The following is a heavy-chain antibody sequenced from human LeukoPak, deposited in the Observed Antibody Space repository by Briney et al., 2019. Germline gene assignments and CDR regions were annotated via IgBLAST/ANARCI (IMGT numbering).Heavy chain of an antibody. CDR1: GYSFTSYW. CDR3: ARWARGGHLDATNWFDP. J-gene: IGHJ5*02. CDR2: IYPGDSDT. V-gene: IGHV5-51*01. Sequence: GESLKISCKGSGYSFTSYWIGWVRQMPGKGLEWMGIIYPGDSDTRYSPSFQGQVTISADKSVSTAYLQWSSLKASDSAMYYCARWARGGHLDATNWFDPWGQGTRVTVSS. D-gene: IGHD1-1*01.